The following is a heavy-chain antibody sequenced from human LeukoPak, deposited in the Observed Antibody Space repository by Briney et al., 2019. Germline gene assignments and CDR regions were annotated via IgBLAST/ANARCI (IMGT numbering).Heavy chain of an antibody. J-gene: IGHJ3*02. CDR3: TRDMRGAAAADDAFDI. V-gene: IGHV1-8*03. D-gene: IGHD6-13*01. CDR1: GYTFTSCD. Sequence: GASVKVSCKASGYTFTSCDINWVRQATGQGLEWMGWMNPNSGDTGYAQNFQGSVTITMETSISTAYMELSSLRSEDTAVYYCTRDMRGAAAADDAFDIWGQGTMVTVSS. CDR2: MNPNSGDT.